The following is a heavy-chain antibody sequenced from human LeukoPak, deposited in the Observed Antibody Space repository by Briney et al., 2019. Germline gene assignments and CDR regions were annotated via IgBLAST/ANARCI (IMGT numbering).Heavy chain of an antibody. J-gene: IGHJ4*02. V-gene: IGHV3-7*01. CDR3: ARLTSGVTTFVY. Sequence: GRSLRLSCAASGLTISGYWMSWVRQAPGRGLEWVASIKQDGTEKYYVDSVKGRFTVSRDNAENSLYLQMNSLRAEDTAVYYCARLTSGVTTFVYWGQGTLVTVSS. CDR2: IKQDGTEK. CDR1: GLTISGYW. D-gene: IGHD1-1*01.